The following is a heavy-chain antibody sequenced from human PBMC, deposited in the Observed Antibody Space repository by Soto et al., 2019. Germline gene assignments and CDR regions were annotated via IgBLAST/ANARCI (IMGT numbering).Heavy chain of an antibody. CDR1: GGSVSSGSYY. V-gene: IGHV4-61*01. CDR2: IYYSGST. Sequence: QVQLQESGPGLVKPSETLSLTCTVSGGSVSSGSYYWSWIRQPPGKGLEWIGYIYYSGSTNYNPSLKSRVTISVDTSKNQFSLKLSSVTAADTAVYYCARDCGWLRWGQGTLVTVSS. CDR3: ARDCGWLR. J-gene: IGHJ4*02. D-gene: IGHD6-19*01.